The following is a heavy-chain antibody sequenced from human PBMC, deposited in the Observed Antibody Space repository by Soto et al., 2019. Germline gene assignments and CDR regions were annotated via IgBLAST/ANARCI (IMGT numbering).Heavy chain of an antibody. V-gene: IGHV4-31*03. D-gene: IGHD1-26*01. CDR3: ARGGGSYYRFYYGMDV. CDR2: IYYSGST. Sequence: SETLSLTCTVSGGSISSGGYYWSWIRQHPGKGLEWIGYIYYSGSTYYNPSLKSRVTISVDTSKNQFSLKLSYVTAADTAVYYCARGGGSYYRFYYGMDVWGQGTTVTVTS. CDR1: GGSISSGGYY. J-gene: IGHJ6*02.